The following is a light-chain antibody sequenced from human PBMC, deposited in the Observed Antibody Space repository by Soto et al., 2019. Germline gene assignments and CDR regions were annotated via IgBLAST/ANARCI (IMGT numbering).Light chain of an antibody. CDR2: DAS. Sequence: EIVLTQSPPTLSLSPGERATLSCRASQSVSSYLAWYQQKPGQAPRLLIYDASNRATGIPARFSGSGSGTDFTLTISSLEPEDFAVYYCQQRSNWPFGGGTKVEIK. V-gene: IGKV3-11*01. CDR3: QQRSNWP. J-gene: IGKJ4*01. CDR1: QSVSSY.